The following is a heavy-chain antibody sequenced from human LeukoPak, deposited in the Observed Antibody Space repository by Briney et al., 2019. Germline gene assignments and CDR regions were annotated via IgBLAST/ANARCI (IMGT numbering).Heavy chain of an antibody. J-gene: IGHJ4*02. D-gene: IGHD3-22*01. V-gene: IGHV3-23*01. CDR1: GFTFSSYG. Sequence: GGSLRLSCAASGFTFSSYGMHWVRQAPGKGLEWVSAISGSGGSTYYADSVKGRFTISRDNSKNTLYLQMNSLRAEDTAVYYCAKESGSRRYYYDSSGYFFDYWGQGTLVTVSS. CDR3: AKESGSRRYYYDSSGYFFDY. CDR2: ISGSGGST.